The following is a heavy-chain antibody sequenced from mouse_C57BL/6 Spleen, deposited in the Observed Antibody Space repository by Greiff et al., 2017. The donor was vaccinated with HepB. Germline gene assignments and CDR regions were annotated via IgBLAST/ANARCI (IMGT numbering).Heavy chain of an antibody. CDR1: EYEFPSHD. CDR3: ARHDGYDEGYWYFDV. D-gene: IGHD2-2*01. CDR2: INSDGGST. Sequence: VQLKESGGGLVQPGESLKLSCESNEYEFPSHDMSWVRKTPEKRLELVAAINSDGGSTYYPDTMERRFIISRDNTKKTLYLQMSSLRSDDTALYYCARHDGYDEGYWYFDVWGTGTTVTVSS. J-gene: IGHJ1*03. V-gene: IGHV5-2*01.